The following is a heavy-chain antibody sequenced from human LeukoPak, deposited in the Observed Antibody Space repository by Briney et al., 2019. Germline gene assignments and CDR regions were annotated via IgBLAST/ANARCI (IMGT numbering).Heavy chain of an antibody. CDR2: IYPGDSDT. CDR3: ARPYCSSTSSNDAFDI. CDR1: GYSFTSYW. J-gene: IGHJ3*02. D-gene: IGHD2-2*01. Sequence: GESLKISCKGSGYSFTSYWIGWVRQMPGKGLEWMGIIYPGDSDTRYSPSFQGQVTISADKSISTAYLQWSSLKASDTAMYYCARPYCSSTSSNDAFDIWGQGTMVTVSS. V-gene: IGHV5-51*01.